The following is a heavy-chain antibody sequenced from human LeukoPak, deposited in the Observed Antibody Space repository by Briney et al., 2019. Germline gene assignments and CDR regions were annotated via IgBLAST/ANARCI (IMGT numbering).Heavy chain of an antibody. CDR2: ISAYNGNT. D-gene: IGHD6-13*01. J-gene: IGHJ6*02. Sequence: ASVKVSCKASGYTFTSYGISWVRQAPGQRLEWMGWISAYNGNTNYAQKLQGRVTMTTDTSTSTAYMELRSLRSDDTAVYYCARVPYSSSWYGMDVWGQGTTVTVSS. V-gene: IGHV1-18*01. CDR1: GYTFTSYG. CDR3: ARVPYSSSWYGMDV.